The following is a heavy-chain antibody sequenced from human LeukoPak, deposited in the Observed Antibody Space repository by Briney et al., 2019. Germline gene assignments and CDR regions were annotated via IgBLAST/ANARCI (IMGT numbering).Heavy chain of an antibody. CDR1: GGSINDITYY. CDR2: IYYSGST. V-gene: IGHV4-39*01. Sequence: SPSETLSLTCAVSGGSINDITYYWGWIRQPPGKGLEWIGSIYYSGSTYYNPSLKSRVTISVDTSKNQFSLKLSSVTAADTAVYYCARLAGWFDPWGQGTLVTVSS. CDR3: ARLAGWFDP. D-gene: IGHD6-25*01. J-gene: IGHJ5*02.